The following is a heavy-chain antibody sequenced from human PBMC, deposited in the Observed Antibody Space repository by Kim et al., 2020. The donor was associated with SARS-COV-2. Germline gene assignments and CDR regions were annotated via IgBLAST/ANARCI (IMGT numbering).Heavy chain of an antibody. V-gene: IGHV4-31*03. D-gene: IGHD3-3*01. J-gene: IGHJ4*02. CDR2: IYYSGST. CDR1: GGSISSGGYY. Sequence: SETLSLTCTVSGGSISSGGYYWSWIRQHPGKGLEWIGYIYYSGSTYYNPSLKSRVTISVDTSKNQFSLKLSSVTAADTAVYYCARAETFFGVVIGCFDYWGQGTLVTVSS. CDR3: ARAETFFGVVIGCFDY.